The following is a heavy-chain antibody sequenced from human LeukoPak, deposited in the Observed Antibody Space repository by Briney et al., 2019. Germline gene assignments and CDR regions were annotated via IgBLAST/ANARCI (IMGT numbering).Heavy chain of an antibody. J-gene: IGHJ4*02. Sequence: GGSLRLSCVASGFPFSSYGMHWVRQAPGKGLEWVAVIWSVGGAEYYADSAKGRFTISRDNSKNMLFLQMNSLRAEDTAVYYCVGTGPLSNNGWDFNYWGQGTLVTVSS. CDR1: GFPFSSYG. CDR3: VGTGPLSNNGWDFNY. V-gene: IGHV3-33*02. D-gene: IGHD6-19*01. CDR2: IWSVGGAE.